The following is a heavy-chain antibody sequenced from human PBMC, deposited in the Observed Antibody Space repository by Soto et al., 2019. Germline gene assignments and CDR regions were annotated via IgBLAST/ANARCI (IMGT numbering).Heavy chain of an antibody. Sequence: ASVKVSCKASGYTFTSYAMHWVRQAPGQRLEWMGWINAGNGNTKYSQKFQGRVTITRDTSASTAYMELSSLRSEDTAVYYCARDWDPNYDILTGYLVWGRGTLVTVSS. CDR1: GYTFTSYA. V-gene: IGHV1-3*01. CDR2: INAGNGNT. CDR3: ARDWDPNYDILTGYLV. D-gene: IGHD3-9*01. J-gene: IGHJ4*02.